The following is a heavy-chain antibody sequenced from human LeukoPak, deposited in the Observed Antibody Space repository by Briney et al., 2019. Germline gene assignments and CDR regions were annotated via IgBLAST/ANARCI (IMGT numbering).Heavy chain of an antibody. CDR1: GGSISSSSYN. D-gene: IGHD3-16*01. CDR3: ISFSAGDRTFGY. V-gene: IGHV4-39*07. J-gene: IGHJ4*02. CDR2: IYYSGST. Sequence: PSETLSLTCTVSGGSISSSSYNWGWIRQPPGKGLEWIGSIYYSGSTYYNPSLKSRVTISVGTSKNQFSLKLSSVTAADTAVYYCISFSAGDRTFGYWGQGTLVTVSS.